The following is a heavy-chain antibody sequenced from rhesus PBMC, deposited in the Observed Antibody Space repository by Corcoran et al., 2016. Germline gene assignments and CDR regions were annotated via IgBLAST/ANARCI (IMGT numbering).Heavy chain of an antibody. V-gene: IGHV4-80*01. D-gene: IGHD3-28*01. CDR1: VGSFSSSW. CDR2: INGNSVST. J-gene: IGHJ2*01. CDR3: ARFNDVDQSGYSYWYFDI. Sequence: QVPLQESGPGLVKPSEPLSLPCAVSVGSFSSSWWCWIRQPPGQGLEWIGEINGNSVSTNNNPSLKRRVTMSKDASKNQFSLKLSSVTAADTAVYYCARFNDVDQSGYSYWYFDIWGPGTPITISS.